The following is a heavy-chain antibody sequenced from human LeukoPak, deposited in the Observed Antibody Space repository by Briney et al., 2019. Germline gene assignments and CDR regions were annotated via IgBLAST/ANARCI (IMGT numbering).Heavy chain of an antibody. D-gene: IGHD3-10*01. J-gene: IGHJ6*02. Sequence: SETLSLTCTVSGGSVSFYYWSWIRQPPGKGLEWIEYIYYSGSTNYNPSLKSRVTISVDTSKNQFSLKVSSVTAADTAVYYCARDARGSSYMDVWGQGTTVTVSS. CDR2: IYYSGST. V-gene: IGHV4-59*02. CDR1: GGSVSFYY. CDR3: ARDARGSSYMDV.